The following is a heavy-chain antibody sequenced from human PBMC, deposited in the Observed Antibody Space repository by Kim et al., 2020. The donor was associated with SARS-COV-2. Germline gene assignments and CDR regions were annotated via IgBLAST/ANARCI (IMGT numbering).Heavy chain of an antibody. V-gene: IGHV3-15*01. CDR3: MTRHSQWLVIDY. D-gene: IGHD6-19*01. CDR1: GLTVSNVR. CDR2: IKTKSDGATI. Sequence: GGSLRLSCEASGLTVSNVRMNWVRQAPGKGLEWVGRIKTKSDGATIEYATPVKGRFTISRDDSKNTLYLQMNSLKTEDTAVYYCMTRHSQWLVIDYWGQGILVTVSS. J-gene: IGHJ4*02.